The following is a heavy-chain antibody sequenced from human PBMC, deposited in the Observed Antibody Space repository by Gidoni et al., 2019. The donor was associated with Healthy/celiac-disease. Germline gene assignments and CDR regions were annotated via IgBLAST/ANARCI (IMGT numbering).Heavy chain of an antibody. CDR2: IYYSRST. D-gene: IGHD4-17*01. J-gene: IGHJ5*02. Sequence: QVQLQESGPGLVKPSQTLSLTCTVSGGSISSGGYYWRWIRQHPGKGLEWIGYIYYSRSTYYNPALKSRVTISVDTSKNQFSLKLSSVTAADTAVYYCARGRSPGDSVTTGFDPWGQGTLVTVSS. V-gene: IGHV4-31*03. CDR1: GGSISSGGYY. CDR3: ARGRSPGDSVTTGFDP.